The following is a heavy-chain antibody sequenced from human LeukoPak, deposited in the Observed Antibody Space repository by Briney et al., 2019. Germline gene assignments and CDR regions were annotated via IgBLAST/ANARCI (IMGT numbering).Heavy chain of an antibody. CDR1: GFTFSSYS. J-gene: IGHJ4*02. CDR3: ARDRYSRYRRRSSFDY. CDR2: ISSSSSYI. V-gene: IGHV3-21*01. D-gene: IGHD5-12*01. Sequence: PGGSLRLSCAASGFTFSSYSMNWVRQAPGKRLEWVSSISSSSSYIYYADSVKGRFTISRDNAKNSLYLQMNSLRAEDTAVYYCARDRYSRYRRRSSFDYWGQGTLVTVSS.